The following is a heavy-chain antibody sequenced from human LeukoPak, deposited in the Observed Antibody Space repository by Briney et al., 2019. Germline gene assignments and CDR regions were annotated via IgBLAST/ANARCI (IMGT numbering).Heavy chain of an antibody. CDR1: GYIYTNYW. CDR2: IYPADSDT. CDR3: ASRDTIVNQYYYYMDV. V-gene: IGHV5-51*01. J-gene: IGHJ6*03. Sequence: GESLKISCKASGYIYTNYWIGWVRQMPGKGLEWMGIIYPADSDTRYSPSFQGQVTISADKSINTAYLQWSSLRASDTAIYYCASRDTIVNQYYYYMDVWGKGTTVTVSS. D-gene: IGHD5-18*01.